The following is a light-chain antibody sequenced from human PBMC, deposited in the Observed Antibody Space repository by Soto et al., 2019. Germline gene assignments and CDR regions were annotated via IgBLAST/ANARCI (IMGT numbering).Light chain of an antibody. CDR3: QQYGSSPPYT. Sequence: EIVLTQSPGTLSLSPGERATLSCRASQSVSSSYLAWYQQKPGQAPRLLIYGASSRATGIPDRFSGSGSGTDFTLTTSRLEPEDFAVYYCQQYGSSPPYTFGQGTKPEIK. CDR1: QSVSSSY. V-gene: IGKV3-20*01. CDR2: GAS. J-gene: IGKJ2*01.